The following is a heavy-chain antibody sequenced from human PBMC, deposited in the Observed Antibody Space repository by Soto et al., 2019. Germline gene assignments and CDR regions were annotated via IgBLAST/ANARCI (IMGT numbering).Heavy chain of an antibody. CDR2: ISGSSGEK. Sequence: EVQLLESGGGLVQPGGSLRLSCAASGFAFSTFPMNWVRQAPGKGQEWVSTISGSSGEKYYAASVKGRFTISRDNSKNTLYLQMNSLRAEDTAVYYCAKDPLEPWGGAYFDYWGQGTLVTVSS. J-gene: IGHJ4*02. CDR1: GFAFSTFP. CDR3: AKDPLEPWGGAYFDY. V-gene: IGHV3-23*01. D-gene: IGHD2-21*01.